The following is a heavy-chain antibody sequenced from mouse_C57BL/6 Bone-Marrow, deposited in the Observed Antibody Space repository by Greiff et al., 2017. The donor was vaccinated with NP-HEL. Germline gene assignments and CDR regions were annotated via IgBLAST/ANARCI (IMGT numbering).Heavy chain of an antibody. CDR3: ARSHCTLRSYYAMDY. D-gene: IGHD5-1*01. J-gene: IGHJ4*01. CDR1: GYTFTDYN. CDR2: INPNNGGT. V-gene: IGHV1-18*01. Sequence: EVQLQESGPELVKPGASVKIPCKASGYTFTDYNMDWVKQSHGKSLEWIGDINPNNGGTIYNQKFKGKATLTVDKSSSTAYMELRSLTSEDTAVYYCARSHCTLRSYYAMDYWGQGTSVTVSS.